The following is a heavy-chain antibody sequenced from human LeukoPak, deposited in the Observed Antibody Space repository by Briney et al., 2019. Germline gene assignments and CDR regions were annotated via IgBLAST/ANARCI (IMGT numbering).Heavy chain of an antibody. Sequence: ASVKVSCKASGYTFTGYYMHWVRQAPGQGLEWMGWINPNSGGTNYAQKFQGRVTMTRDTSISTAYMELTRLTSDDTAVYYCARESADSSVCDYWGQGSLVTVSS. D-gene: IGHD2-15*01. V-gene: IGHV1-2*02. J-gene: IGHJ4*02. CDR2: INPNSGGT. CDR1: GYTFTGYY. CDR3: ARESADSSVCDY.